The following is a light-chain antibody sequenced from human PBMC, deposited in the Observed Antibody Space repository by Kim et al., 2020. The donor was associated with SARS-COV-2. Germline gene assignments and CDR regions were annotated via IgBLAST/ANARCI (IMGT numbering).Light chain of an antibody. Sequence: APGKTARITCRGNNIGSKRVLWYQQKPGQAPVLVIYYDSDRPSGIPERFSGSNSGNTATLTISRVEAGDEADYYCQVWDSSSDHRVFGGGTQLTVL. CDR2: YDS. CDR3: QVWDSSSDHRV. V-gene: IGLV3-21*04. J-gene: IGLJ3*02. CDR1: NIGSKR.